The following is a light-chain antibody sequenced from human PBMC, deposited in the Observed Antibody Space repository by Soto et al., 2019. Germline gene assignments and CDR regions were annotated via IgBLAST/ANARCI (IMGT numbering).Light chain of an antibody. V-gene: IGLV1-47*02. CDR3: ASWDDSLSGLV. J-gene: IGLJ2*01. Sequence: QSVLTQPPSASGTPGQTISISCSGSTSNIGSNYVYWYQQLPGTAPKLLIYSNNERPSGVPDRFSGSKSGTSASLAISGLRSEDEADYHCASWDDSLSGLVFGGGTKLTVL. CDR1: TSNIGSNY. CDR2: SNN.